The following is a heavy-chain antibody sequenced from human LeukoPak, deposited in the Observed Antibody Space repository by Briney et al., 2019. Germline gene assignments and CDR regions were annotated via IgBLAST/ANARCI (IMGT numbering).Heavy chain of an antibody. J-gene: IGHJ4*02. CDR2: INWNGGST. Sequence: GGPLRLSCAASGFTFDNYGMSWVRQAPGKGLEWVCGINWNGGSTGYADSVKGRFTISRDNAKNSLYLQMNSLRAEDTALYYCARTTDLEMATIFDYWGQGTLVTVSS. CDR3: ARTTDLEMATIFDY. V-gene: IGHV3-20*04. CDR1: GFTFDNYG. D-gene: IGHD5-24*01.